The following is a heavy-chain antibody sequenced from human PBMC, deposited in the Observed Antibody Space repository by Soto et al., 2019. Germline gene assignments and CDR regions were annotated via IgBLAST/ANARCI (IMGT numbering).Heavy chain of an antibody. J-gene: IGHJ4*02. D-gene: IGHD6-19*01. CDR1: GFTFSDSG. Sequence: PGGSLRLSCEASGFTFSDSGMKWVRQAPGKGLEWVSYISGNSGTIKYADTVKGRLAISRDNAKNSLYLQMNSLRPEDTAIYYCVTGWYFFDSWGRGTLVTVSS. CDR2: ISGNSGTI. CDR3: VTGWYFFDS. V-gene: IGHV3-48*01.